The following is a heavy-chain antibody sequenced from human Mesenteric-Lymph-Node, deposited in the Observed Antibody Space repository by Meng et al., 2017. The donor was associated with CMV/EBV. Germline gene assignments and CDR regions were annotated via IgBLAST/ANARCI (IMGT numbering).Heavy chain of an antibody. J-gene: IGHJ4*02. D-gene: IGHD6-13*01. CDR2: ISSSGSYI. CDR1: GFTFSSYS. Sequence: GESLKISCAASGFTFSSYSMNWVRQAPGKGLEWVSSISSSGSYIYYADSVKGRFTISRDNAKNSLYLQMNSLRAEDTAVYYCASLYSSSWGFDYWGQGTLVTVSS. V-gene: IGHV3-21*01. CDR3: ASLYSSSWGFDY.